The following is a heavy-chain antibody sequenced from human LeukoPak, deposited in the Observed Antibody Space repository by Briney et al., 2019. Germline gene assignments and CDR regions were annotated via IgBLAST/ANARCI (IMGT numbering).Heavy chain of an antibody. CDR3: AKGITMIVVNHAFDI. Sequence: PGGSLRLSCAASGFTFSSYAMHWVRQAPGKGLEWVAVISYDGSNKYYADSVKGRFTISRDNSKNTLYLQMNSLRAEDTAVYYCAKGITMIVVNHAFDIWGQGTMVTVSS. CDR2: ISYDGSNK. V-gene: IGHV3-30-3*01. CDR1: GFTFSSYA. D-gene: IGHD3-22*01. J-gene: IGHJ3*02.